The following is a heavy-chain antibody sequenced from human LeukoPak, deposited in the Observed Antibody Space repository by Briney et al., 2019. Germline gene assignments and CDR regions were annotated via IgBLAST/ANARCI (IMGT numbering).Heavy chain of an antibody. CDR3: PANYYDANSTGG. V-gene: IGHV4-61*01. Sequence: SETLSLTCTVSGGSISSGSYYWSWIRQPPGKGLEWIGYIYYSGSTNYNPSLKSRVTISVDTSKNQFSLSLTAVHVTDTDMEDCPANYYDANSTGGGGQGTPVTVSS. J-gene: IGHJ4*02. CDR1: GGSISSGSYY. D-gene: IGHD3-22*01. CDR2: IYYSGST.